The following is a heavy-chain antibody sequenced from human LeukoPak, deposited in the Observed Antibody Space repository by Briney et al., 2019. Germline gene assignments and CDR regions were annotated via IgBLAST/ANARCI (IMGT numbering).Heavy chain of an antibody. CDR2: IKQDGSGK. Sequence: PGGSLRLSCAASGFTFSSYWMSWVRQAPGKGLEWVANIKQDGSGKYYVDSVKGRFTISRDNAKNSLYLQMNSLRAEDTAVYYCARYSSGWYRSHFDYWGQGTLVTVSS. D-gene: IGHD6-19*01. V-gene: IGHV3-7*01. CDR1: GFTFSSYW. J-gene: IGHJ4*02. CDR3: ARYSSGWYRSHFDY.